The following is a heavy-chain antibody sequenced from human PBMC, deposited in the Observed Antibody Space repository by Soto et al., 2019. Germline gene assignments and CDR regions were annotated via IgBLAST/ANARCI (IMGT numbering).Heavy chain of an antibody. CDR1: VFMCSDYA. CDR3: AKDAIANDGIWLMDS. V-gene: IGHV3-23*01. Sequence: WWSLRLSCSASVFMCSDYAMTWSRQAPGKELEWVSGLLRPGRSTYYADSVKGRFTISGDTSANTVYLQMDSLRAEDTAVYYCAKDAIANDGIWLMDSWGQGTVVTVSS. J-gene: IGHJ5*02. D-gene: IGHD3-16*01. CDR2: LLRPGRST.